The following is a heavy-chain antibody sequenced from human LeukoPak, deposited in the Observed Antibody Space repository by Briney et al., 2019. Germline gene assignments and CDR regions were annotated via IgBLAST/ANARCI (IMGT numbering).Heavy chain of an antibody. CDR1: GFTVSSNY. J-gene: IGHJ6*03. D-gene: IGHD3-3*01. V-gene: IGHV3-53*01. Sequence: GGSLRLSCAASGFTVSSNYMSWVRQAPGRGLEWVSVIYSGGSTYYADSVKGRFTISRDNSKNTLYLQMNSLRAEDTAVYYCARDEKSTVYDFWSGNYYYYYMDVWGKGTTVTVSS. CDR2: IYSGGST. CDR3: ARDEKSTVYDFWSGNYYYYYMDV.